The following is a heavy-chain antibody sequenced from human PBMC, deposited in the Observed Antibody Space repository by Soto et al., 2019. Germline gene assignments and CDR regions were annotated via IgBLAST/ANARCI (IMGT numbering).Heavy chain of an antibody. J-gene: IGHJ3*02. D-gene: IGHD6-19*01. Sequence: GGSLRLSCAASGFTFSSYWMSWVRQAPGKGLEWVANIKQDGSEKYYVDSVKGRFTISRDNAKNSLYLQMNSLRAEDTAVYYCARGPQWLVSWGAFDIWGQGTMVTVSS. CDR3: ARGPQWLVSWGAFDI. CDR1: GFTFSSYW. V-gene: IGHV3-7*05. CDR2: IKQDGSEK.